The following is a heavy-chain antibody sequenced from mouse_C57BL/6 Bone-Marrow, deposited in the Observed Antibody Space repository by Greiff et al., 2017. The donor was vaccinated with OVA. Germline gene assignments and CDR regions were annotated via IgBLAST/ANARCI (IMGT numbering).Heavy chain of an antibody. Sequence: EVKVEESGPGLVKPSQSLSLTCSVTGYSITSGYYWNWIRQFPGNKLEWMGYISYDGSNNYNPSLKNRISITRDTSKNQFFLKLNSVTTEDTATYYCARKTAQAPAWFAYWGQGTLVTVSA. V-gene: IGHV3-6*01. J-gene: IGHJ3*01. D-gene: IGHD3-2*02. CDR2: ISYDGSN. CDR3: ARKTAQAPAWFAY. CDR1: GYSITSGYY.